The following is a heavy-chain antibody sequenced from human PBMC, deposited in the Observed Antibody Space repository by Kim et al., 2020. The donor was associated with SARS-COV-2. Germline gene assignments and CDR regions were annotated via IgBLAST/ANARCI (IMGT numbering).Heavy chain of an antibody. V-gene: IGHV3-74*01. Sequence: GGSLRLSCAAAGFTFSRSWMYWVRQAPGKGLVWVSRINTDGSITNYADSVKGRFTISRDNAKNTLYLQMNSLRAEDTAVYYCATVGPGSQWLADYWGQGTLVTVSS. CDR3: ATVGPGSQWLADY. J-gene: IGHJ4*02. D-gene: IGHD6-19*01. CDR1: GFTFSRSW. CDR2: INTDGSIT.